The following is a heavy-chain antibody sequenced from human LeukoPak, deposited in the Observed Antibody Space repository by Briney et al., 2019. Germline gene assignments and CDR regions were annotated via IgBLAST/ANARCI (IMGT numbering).Heavy chain of an antibody. CDR2: INWNGGDK. D-gene: IGHD1-26*01. V-gene: IGHV3-20*04. J-gene: IGHJ4*02. Sequence: GGSLRLSCAASGFSFHGDGMSWVRQAPGKGLEWVPGINWNGGDKRYADSVRGRFTISRDNAKNSLYLHMNSLRGEDTALYYCARSPEWDPKQLGFKYFDYWGQGTLVTVSS. CDR3: ARSPEWDPKQLGFKYFDY. CDR1: GFSFHGDG.